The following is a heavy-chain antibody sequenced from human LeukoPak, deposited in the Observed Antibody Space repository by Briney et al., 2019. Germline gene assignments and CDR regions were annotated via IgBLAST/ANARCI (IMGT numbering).Heavy chain of an antibody. Sequence: GGSLRLSCAASGFTFSSYEMNWVRQAPGKGLEWVSYISSRGSTIYYADSVKGRFTISRDNAKNSLYLQMNSLRAEDTAVYYCAREASYYDSSGGFDYWGQGTLVTVSS. V-gene: IGHV3-48*03. D-gene: IGHD3-22*01. J-gene: IGHJ4*02. CDR3: AREASYYDSSGGFDY. CDR2: ISSRGSTI. CDR1: GFTFSSYE.